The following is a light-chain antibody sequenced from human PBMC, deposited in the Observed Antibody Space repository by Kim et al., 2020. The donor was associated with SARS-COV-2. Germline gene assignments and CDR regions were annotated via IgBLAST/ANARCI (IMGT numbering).Light chain of an antibody. CDR2: SNN. CDR1: SSNIGSNN. V-gene: IGLV1-44*01. CDR3: AGWDDSLKQGV. Sequence: ELTQPPSASGTPGQRVTISCSGSSSNIGSNNVVWYQQLPGAAPNLLIYSNNQRTSGIPDRFSGSRSGTTASLAISGLRSGDEADYYCAGWDDSLKQGVFGGGTQLTVL. J-gene: IGLJ3*02.